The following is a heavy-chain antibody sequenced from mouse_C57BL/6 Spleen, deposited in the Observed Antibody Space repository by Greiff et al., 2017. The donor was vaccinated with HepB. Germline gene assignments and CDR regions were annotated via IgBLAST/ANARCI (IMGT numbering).Heavy chain of an antibody. J-gene: IGHJ1*03. CDR2: IYPGDGDT. D-gene: IGHD1-1*01. Sequence: VQLQQSGAELVKPGASVKISCKASGYAFSSYWMNWVKQRPGKGLEWIGQIYPGDGDTNYNGKFKGKATLTADKSSSTAYMQLSSLTSEDSAVYFGARGDYGSSSYWYFDVWGTGTTVTVSS. V-gene: IGHV1-80*01. CDR1: GYAFSSYW. CDR3: ARGDYGSSSYWYFDV.